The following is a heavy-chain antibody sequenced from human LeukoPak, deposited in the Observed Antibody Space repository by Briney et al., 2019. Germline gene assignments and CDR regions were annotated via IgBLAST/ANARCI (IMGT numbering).Heavy chain of an antibody. Sequence: SETLSLTCTVSGGSISITNYFWGWIRQPPGKGLEWIGSINYGGTTYYNPSLKSRVTISVDTSKNQFSLKLGSVTAVDTAVFYCAGQRAWFGEWAFESWGQGTLVTVSS. CDR3: AGQRAWFGEWAFES. CDR1: GGSISITNYF. V-gene: IGHV4-39*01. J-gene: IGHJ4*02. D-gene: IGHD3-10*01. CDR2: INYGGTT.